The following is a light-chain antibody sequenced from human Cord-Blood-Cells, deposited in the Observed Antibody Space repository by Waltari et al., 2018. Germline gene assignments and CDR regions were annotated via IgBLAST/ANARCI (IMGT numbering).Light chain of an antibody. V-gene: IGKV2-30*02. CDR3: LQASHLPLT. CDR1: QSLVQNDGKTY. Sequence: AVMAQSPLPLPVAVGQPTVTPLRSNQSLVQNDGKTYLNWFPQRPGQSPRRLIYKVSNRDSGVPDRFSGSGSGTDFTLKISRVEAEDVGVYYCLQASHLPLTFGHGTKVEIK. J-gene: IGKJ1*01. CDR2: KVS.